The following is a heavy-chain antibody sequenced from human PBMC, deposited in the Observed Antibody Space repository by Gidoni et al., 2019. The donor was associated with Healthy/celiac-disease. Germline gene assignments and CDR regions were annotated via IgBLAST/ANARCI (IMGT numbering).Heavy chain of an antibody. V-gene: IGHV3-30*04. J-gene: IGHJ6*02. CDR1: GFTFSSYA. CDR2: ISYDGSTK. D-gene: IGHD6-19*01. Sequence: QVQLVESGGGVVQPGRSRRLSCAASGFTFSSYAMHWVRQAPGKGLEWVAVISYDGSTKYYADSVKGRFPISRDNSKNTLYLQMNSLRAEDTAVYYCARDGGAPDSSGSMDVWGQGTTVTVSS. CDR3: ARDGGAPDSSGSMDV.